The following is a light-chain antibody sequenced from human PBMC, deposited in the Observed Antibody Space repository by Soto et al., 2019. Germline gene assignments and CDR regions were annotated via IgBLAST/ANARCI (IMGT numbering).Light chain of an antibody. CDR1: NIGSKS. Sequence: SYELTQPPSMSVAPGQTARVTCGGYNIGSKSVHWYQQRPGQAPVLVVYDDRDRPSGIPERFSGSNSGNTATLTISRVEAEDEADYYCQVWDSSTDHYDFGTGTKLTVL. V-gene: IGLV3-21*02. J-gene: IGLJ1*01. CDR2: DDR. CDR3: QVWDSSTDHYD.